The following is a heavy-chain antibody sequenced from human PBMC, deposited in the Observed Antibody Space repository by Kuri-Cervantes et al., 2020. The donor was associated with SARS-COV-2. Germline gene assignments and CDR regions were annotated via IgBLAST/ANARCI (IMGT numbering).Heavy chain of an antibody. Sequence: SETLSLTCAVYGGSFNTYYWAWIRQPPGKGLERIGEITHRGDTFYNMSLKSRVTISVDTSKKQFSLDLRSVTAADTAIYYCARGPGYNGYYYMDVWGNGTTVTVSS. J-gene: IGHJ6*03. V-gene: IGHV4-34*01. CDR3: ARGPGYNGYYYMDV. CDR2: ITHRGDT. D-gene: IGHD5-24*01. CDR1: GGSFNTYY.